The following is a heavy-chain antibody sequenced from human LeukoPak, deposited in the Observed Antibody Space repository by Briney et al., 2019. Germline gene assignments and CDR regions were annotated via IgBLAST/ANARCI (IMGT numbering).Heavy chain of an antibody. CDR3: AREDFWSGYDGDYYYYYGMDV. CDR2: TYYRSKWYN. V-gene: IGHV6-1*01. CDR1: GDSVSSNSAA. D-gene: IGHD3-3*01. J-gene: IGHJ6*02. Sequence: SQTLSLTCAISGDSVSSNSAAWNWIRQSPSRGLEWLGRTYYRSKWYNDYEVSVKSRITINPDTSKNQFSLQLNSVTPEDTAVYYCAREDFWSGYDGDYYYYYGMDVWGQGTTVTVSS.